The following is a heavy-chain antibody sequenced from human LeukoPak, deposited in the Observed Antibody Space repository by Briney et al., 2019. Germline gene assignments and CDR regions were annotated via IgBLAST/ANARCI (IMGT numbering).Heavy chain of an antibody. J-gene: IGHJ4*02. CDR1: GGSFSGYD. Sequence: PSETLSLTCAVYGGSFSGYDWHWIRQPPGKGLEWIGEINHRGSTNYNPSLKSRVTISVDTSKNQVSLKLSSVTAADTAVYYFPRGPGCSGGSCRFFDYWGKGTLVTVSS. CDR2: INHRGST. CDR3: PRGPGCSGGSCRFFDY. D-gene: IGHD2-15*01. V-gene: IGHV4-34*01.